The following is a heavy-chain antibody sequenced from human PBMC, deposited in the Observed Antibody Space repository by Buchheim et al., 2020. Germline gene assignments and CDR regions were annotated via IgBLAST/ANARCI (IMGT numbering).Heavy chain of an antibody. D-gene: IGHD3-22*01. CDR3: AKEWRGDYDSSGYYNFDY. V-gene: IGHV3-30*18. CDR1: GFTFSSYG. J-gene: IGHJ4*02. Sequence: QVQLVESGGGVVQPGRSLRLSCAASGFTFSSYGMHWVRQAPGKGLEWVAVISYDGSNKYYADSVKGRFTISRDNSKNTLYLQMNSLRAEDTAVYYCAKEWRGDYDSSGYYNFDYWGQGTL. CDR2: ISYDGSNK.